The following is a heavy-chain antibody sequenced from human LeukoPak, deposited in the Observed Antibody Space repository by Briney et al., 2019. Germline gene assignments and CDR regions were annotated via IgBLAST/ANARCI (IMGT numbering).Heavy chain of an antibody. V-gene: IGHV1-8*01. CDR1: GYTFTSYD. D-gene: IGHD5-24*01. CDR3: ARAGRWQQLLGY. J-gene: IGHJ4*02. Sequence: VASVKVSCKASGYTFTSYDINWVRQATGQGLEWMGWMNPNSGNTGYAQKFQGRVTMTRNTSISTAYMELSSLRSEDTAVYYCARAGRWQQLLGYWGQGTLVTVSS. CDR2: MNPNSGNT.